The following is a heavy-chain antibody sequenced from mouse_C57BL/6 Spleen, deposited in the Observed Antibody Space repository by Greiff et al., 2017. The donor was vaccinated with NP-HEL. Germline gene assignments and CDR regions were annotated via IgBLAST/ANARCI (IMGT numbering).Heavy chain of an antibody. J-gene: IGHJ4*01. Sequence: EVQLQQSGPVLVKPGASVKMSCKASGYTFTDYYINWVKQSHGKSLEWIGVINPYNGGTSYNQKFKGKATLTVDKSSSTAYMELNSLTSEDSAVYYCARQGMVNYYAMDYWGQGTSVTVSS. CDR2: INPYNGGT. D-gene: IGHD2-2*01. CDR1: GYTFTDYY. CDR3: ARQGMVNYYAMDY. V-gene: IGHV1-19*01.